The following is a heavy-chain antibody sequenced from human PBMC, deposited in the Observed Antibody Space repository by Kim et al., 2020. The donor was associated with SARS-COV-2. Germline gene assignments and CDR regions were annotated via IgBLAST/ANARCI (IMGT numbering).Heavy chain of an antibody. V-gene: IGHV3-23*01. D-gene: IGHD2-21*01. J-gene: IGHJ4*02. CDR2: ISGSGGST. Sequence: GGSLRLSCAASGFTFSSYAMSWVRQAPGKGLEWVSAISGSGGSTYYADSVKGRFTISRDNSKNTLYLQMNSLRAEDTAVYYCAKAVVVVMREYYFDYWGQGTLVTVSS. CDR3: AKAVVVVMREYYFDY. CDR1: GFTFSSYA.